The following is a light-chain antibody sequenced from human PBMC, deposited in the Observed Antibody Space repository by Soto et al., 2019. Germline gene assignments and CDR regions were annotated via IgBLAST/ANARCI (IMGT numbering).Light chain of an antibody. CDR1: QSLNNRF. V-gene: IGKV3-20*01. Sequence: EVVLTQSPGTLPLSPGESATLSCRASQSLNNRFLAWYQQRPGQAPRLLIHGASSRATGIPDRFSGSGSGTDFTLIISRLEPEDFAVYYCQQYGNTPREITFGQGTRLEIK. CDR3: QQYGNTPREIT. J-gene: IGKJ5*01. CDR2: GAS.